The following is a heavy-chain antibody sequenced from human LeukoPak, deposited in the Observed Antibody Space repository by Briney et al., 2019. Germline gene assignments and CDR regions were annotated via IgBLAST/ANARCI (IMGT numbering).Heavy chain of an antibody. D-gene: IGHD3-10*01. CDR3: VYYYGSGSVEY. CDR2: FYYSGST. Sequence: SETLSLTCTVSGGSITSSNYYWGWIRQPPGKGLEWIGRFYYSGSTNYNPSLKSRVTISVDTSKNQFSLKLSSVTAADTAVYYCVYYYGSGSVEYWGQGTLVTVSS. CDR1: GGSITSSNYY. V-gene: IGHV4-39*01. J-gene: IGHJ4*02.